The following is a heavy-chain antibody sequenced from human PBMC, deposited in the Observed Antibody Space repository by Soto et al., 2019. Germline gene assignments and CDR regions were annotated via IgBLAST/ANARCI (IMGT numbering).Heavy chain of an antibody. CDR3: ARGRGYCSSTSWCYYYYGMDV. V-gene: IGHV4-34*01. CDR1: GGSFSGYY. J-gene: IGHJ6*02. D-gene: IGHD2-2*01. Sequence: SETLSLTCAVYGGSFSGYYWSCIRQPPGKGLEWIGEINHSGSTNYNPSLKSRVTISVDTSKNQFSLKLSSVTAADTAVYYCARGRGYCSSTSWCYYYYGMDVWGQGTTVTVSS. CDR2: INHSGST.